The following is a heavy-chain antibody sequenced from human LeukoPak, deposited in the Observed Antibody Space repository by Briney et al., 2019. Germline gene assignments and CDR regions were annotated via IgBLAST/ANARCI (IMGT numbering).Heavy chain of an antibody. Sequence: GGSLRLSCAASGFTFGSFDMHWVRQPTGQGLEWVSSISSSSSYIHYADSVKGRFTISRDNAKNSLYLQMNSLRAEDTAVYYCARDRSIVVVTAIFDYWGQGTLVTVSS. CDR1: GFTFGSFD. J-gene: IGHJ4*02. CDR2: ISSSSSYI. D-gene: IGHD2-21*02. V-gene: IGHV3-21*01. CDR3: ARDRSIVVVTAIFDY.